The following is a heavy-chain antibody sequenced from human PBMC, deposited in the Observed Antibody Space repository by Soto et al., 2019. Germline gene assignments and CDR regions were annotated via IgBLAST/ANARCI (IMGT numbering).Heavy chain of an antibody. J-gene: IGHJ5*02. CDR3: ARDWTWEWEPYNWFDP. V-gene: IGHV1-69*13. D-gene: IGHD1-26*01. CDR1: GGTFSSYA. CDR2: IIPIFGTA. Sequence: ASVKVSCKASGGTFSSYAISWVRQAPGQGLEWMGGIIPIFGTANYAQKFQGRVTITADESTSTAYMELSSLRSEDTAVYYCARDWTWEWEPYNWFDPWGQGTLVTVSS.